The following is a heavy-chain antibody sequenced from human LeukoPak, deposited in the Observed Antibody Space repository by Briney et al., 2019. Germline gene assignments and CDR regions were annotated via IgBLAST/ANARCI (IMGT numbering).Heavy chain of an antibody. CDR1: GFTFSSYS. CDR3: ARDRAYVGTMVDAFDI. CDR2: ISSSSSYI. V-gene: IGHV3-21*01. Sequence: GGSLRLSCAASGFTFSSYSMNWVRQAPGKGLEWVSSISSSSSYIYYADSVKGRFTISRDNAKNSLYLQMNSLRAEDTAVYYCARDRAYVGTMVDAFDIWGQGTMVTVSP. J-gene: IGHJ3*02. D-gene: IGHD5-12*01.